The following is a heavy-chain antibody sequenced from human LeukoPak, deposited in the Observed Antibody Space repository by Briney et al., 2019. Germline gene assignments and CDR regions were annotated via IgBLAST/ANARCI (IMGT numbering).Heavy chain of an antibody. CDR1: GFTFSDNY. Sequence: PGGSLRLSCAASGFTFSDNYMTWVRQAPGKGLEWLSYISGNGGVIHYADSVKGRFTISRDNAKNSVYLQMNSLRAEDTAVYYCARYCSGGSCYGAFDIWGQGTMVTVSS. J-gene: IGHJ3*02. D-gene: IGHD2-15*01. CDR2: ISGNGGVI. V-gene: IGHV3-11*04. CDR3: ARYCSGGSCYGAFDI.